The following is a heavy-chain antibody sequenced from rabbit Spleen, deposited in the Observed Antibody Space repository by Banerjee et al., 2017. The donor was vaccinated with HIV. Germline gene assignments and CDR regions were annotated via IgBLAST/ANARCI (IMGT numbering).Heavy chain of an antibody. V-gene: IGHV1S40*01. CDR2: INVVTGKA. Sequence: QSLEESGGDLVKPEGSLKLSCTASGFSFSNKAVMCWVRQAPGKGLQWIACINVVTGKAVYATWAQGRFTFSKTSSTTVTLQMTSLTAADTATYFCAREKSGIVGYDLWGQGTLVTVS. J-gene: IGHJ4*01. CDR3: AREKSGIVGYDL. CDR1: GFSFSNKAV. D-gene: IGHD6-1*01.